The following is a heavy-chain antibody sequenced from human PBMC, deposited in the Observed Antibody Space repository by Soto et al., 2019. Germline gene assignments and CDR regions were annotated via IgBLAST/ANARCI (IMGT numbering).Heavy chain of an antibody. CDR1: GFTFNDFE. CDR3: ARGFGRFNY. V-gene: IGHV3-48*03. D-gene: IGHD3-10*01. J-gene: IGHJ4*02. CDR2: IDGSGATK. Sequence: EVQLLESGGGLVQPGGSLRLSCGVSGFTFNDFEMNWVRQAPGKGPEWLAYIDGSGATKKYADSVRGRFTISRDNPNNSLFLQMSSLSAADTAIDYCARGFGRFNYGGQGALVSVSS.